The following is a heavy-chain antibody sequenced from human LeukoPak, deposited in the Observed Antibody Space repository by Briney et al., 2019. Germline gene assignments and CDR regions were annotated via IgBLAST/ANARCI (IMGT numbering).Heavy chain of an antibody. Sequence: PSETLSLTCTVSGGSISSSSYYWGWIRQPPGKGLEWIGSIYYSGSAYYNPSLKSRVTISVDTSKNQFSLKLSSVTAADTAVYYCARDEGGSYSRWGQGTLVTVSS. CDR2: IYYSGSA. CDR1: GGSISSSSYY. J-gene: IGHJ4*02. CDR3: ARDEGGSYSR. D-gene: IGHD1-26*01. V-gene: IGHV4-39*07.